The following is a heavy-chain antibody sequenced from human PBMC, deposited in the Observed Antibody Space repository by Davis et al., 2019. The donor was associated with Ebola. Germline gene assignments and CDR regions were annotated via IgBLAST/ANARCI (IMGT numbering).Heavy chain of an antibody. J-gene: IGHJ4*02. D-gene: IGHD2-2*01. CDR3: ARVPVVPAASGVDY. Sequence: MPSETLSLTCVVSGDSISNLGYSWSWIRQPPGKGLEWIGYVYHRGSTKYNPSLKSRLTMSVDMSKNQVSLRLSSVTAADTAVYYCARVPVVPAASGVDYWGQGTLVTVSS. V-gene: IGHV4-30-2*01. CDR2: VYHRGST. CDR1: GDSISNLGYS.